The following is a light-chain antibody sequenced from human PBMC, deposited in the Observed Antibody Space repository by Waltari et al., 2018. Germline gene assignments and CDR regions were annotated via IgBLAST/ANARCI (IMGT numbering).Light chain of an antibody. J-gene: IGKJ3*01. CDR2: WAS. Sequence: DIVMTQSPDSLAVSLGERATLNCKSSQSVLYASVNKTRLAWYQQKPGQPPKLLIFWASTPVSRLPDRFSGRGSAADFPLTISSLQAEDVALYYCQQYSTPPFPFGPGTKVEIK. V-gene: IGKV4-1*01. CDR1: QSVLYASVNKTR. CDR3: QQYSTPPFP.